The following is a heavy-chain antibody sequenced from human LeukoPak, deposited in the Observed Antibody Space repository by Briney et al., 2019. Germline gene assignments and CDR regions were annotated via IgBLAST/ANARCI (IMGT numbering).Heavy chain of an antibody. D-gene: IGHD2-8*01. V-gene: IGHV1-2*02. CDR1: GYTFTGYY. J-gene: IGHJ4*02. Sequence: ASVKVSCKASGYTFTGYYMHWVRQAPGQGLEWMGWINPNSGGTNYAQKFQGRVTMTRDTSISTAYMELSRLRSGDTAVYYCARDHPYCTNGVCYDDYWGQGTLVTVSS. CDR2: INPNSGGT. CDR3: ARDHPYCTNGVCYDDY.